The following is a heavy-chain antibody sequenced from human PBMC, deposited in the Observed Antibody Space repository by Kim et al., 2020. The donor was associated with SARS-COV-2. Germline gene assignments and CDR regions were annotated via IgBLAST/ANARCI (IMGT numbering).Heavy chain of an antibody. CDR3: ARVGGRSWLRTYYYYGMDV. V-gene: IGHV1-69*13. CDR2: IIPIFGTA. Sequence: SVKVSCKTSGGTFSSYAISWVRQAPGQGLEWMGGIIPIFGTANYAQKFQGRVTITADESTSTAYMELSSLRSEDTAVYYCARVGGRSWLRTYYYYGMDVWGQGTTVTVSS. CDR1: GGTFSSYA. D-gene: IGHD3-16*01. J-gene: IGHJ6*02.